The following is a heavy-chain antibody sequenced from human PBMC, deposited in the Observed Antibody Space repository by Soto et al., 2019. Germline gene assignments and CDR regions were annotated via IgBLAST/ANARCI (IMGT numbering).Heavy chain of an antibody. Sequence: QVQLVESRGGVVQPGRSLRLSCAASGFTFNNYGMHWVRQAPGKGLEWVAVIWYDGSYKYNADSVKGRFTISRDTSKNTLYLQMNSLRGEDTAVYHCARGNWNYGYFDYWGQGTLVTVSS. J-gene: IGHJ4*02. D-gene: IGHD1-7*01. V-gene: IGHV3-33*01. CDR2: IWYDGSYK. CDR1: GFTFNNYG. CDR3: ARGNWNYGYFDY.